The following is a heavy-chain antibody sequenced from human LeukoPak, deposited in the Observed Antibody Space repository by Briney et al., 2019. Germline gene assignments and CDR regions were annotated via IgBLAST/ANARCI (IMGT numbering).Heavy chain of an antibody. V-gene: IGHV1-18*01. Sequence: ASVKVSCKASGYTFTSYGISWVRQAPGQGLEWMGRISAYNGNTNYAQKLQGRVTMTTDTSTSTAYMELRSLRSDDTAVYYCARDSSSGSYYKEAFDIWGQGTMVTVSS. CDR3: ARDSSSGSYYKEAFDI. D-gene: IGHD1-26*01. CDR1: GYTFTSYG. J-gene: IGHJ3*02. CDR2: ISAYNGNT.